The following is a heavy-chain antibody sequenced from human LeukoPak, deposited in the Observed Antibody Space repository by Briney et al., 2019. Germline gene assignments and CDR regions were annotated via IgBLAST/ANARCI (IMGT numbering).Heavy chain of an antibody. Sequence: SGGSLILSSAASGCTISTYAMTWVRQAPGKGLEWVSSITSSGATTYYADSVKGRFTISRDISKNTLYLQMNSLSAEDSAVYYCAKEFIAGDGHVDCDSWGQGTLVTVSS. V-gene: IGHV3-23*01. D-gene: IGHD5-24*01. J-gene: IGHJ4*02. CDR2: ITSSGATT. CDR3: AKEFIAGDGHVDCDS. CDR1: GCTISTYA.